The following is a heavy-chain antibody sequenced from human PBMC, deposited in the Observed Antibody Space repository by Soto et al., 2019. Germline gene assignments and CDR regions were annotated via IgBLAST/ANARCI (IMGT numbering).Heavy chain of an antibody. CDR3: ARGAASYGDYSANWFDP. D-gene: IGHD4-17*01. CDR2: INPNSGGT. V-gene: IGHV1-2*02. CDR1: GYTFTGYY. Sequence: GASVNVSFKASGYTFTGYYMHWVRQAPGQGLEWMGWINPNSGGTNYAQKFQGRVTMTRDTSISTAYMELSRLRSDDTAVYYCARGAASYGDYSANWFDPWGQGTLVTVSS. J-gene: IGHJ5*02.